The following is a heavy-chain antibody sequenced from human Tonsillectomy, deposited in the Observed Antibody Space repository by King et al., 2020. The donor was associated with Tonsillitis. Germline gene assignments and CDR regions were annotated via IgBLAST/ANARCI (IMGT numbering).Heavy chain of an antibody. J-gene: IGHJ4*02. CDR3: TRAGY. Sequence: QLVQSGGGLVQPGGSLRLTCAASGFTFNNYNLNWVRQAPGKGLEWVSYISKSSDATYYADSVKGRFTISRDDAKKSLYLQMNSLRVEDTGVYYCTRAGYWGQGTLVTVSS. V-gene: IGHV3-48*01. CDR2: ISKSSDAT. CDR1: GFTFNNYN.